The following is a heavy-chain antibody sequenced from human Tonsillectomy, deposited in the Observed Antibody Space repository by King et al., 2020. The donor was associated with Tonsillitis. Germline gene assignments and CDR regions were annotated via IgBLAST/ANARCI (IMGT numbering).Heavy chain of an antibody. V-gene: IGHV1-2*02. CDR1: GYTFTGHY. Sequence: VQLVQSGAEVKKPGASVKVSCQASGYTFTGHYMHWVRQAPGQGLEWMGWINPNSGDTSYAQKFQGRVPMTRDTSISTAYMELGRLRSDDTAVYSCASRGRRGGWPDWYFDLWGRGTLVTVSS. D-gene: IGHD6-19*01. CDR2: INPNSGDT. J-gene: IGHJ2*01. CDR3: ASRGRRGGWPDWYFDL.